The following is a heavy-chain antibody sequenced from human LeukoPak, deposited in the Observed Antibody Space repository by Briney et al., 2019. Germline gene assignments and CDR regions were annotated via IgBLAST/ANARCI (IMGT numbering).Heavy chain of an antibody. Sequence: PGGSLRLSCAASGFTFSSYGMLWVRQAPGKGLEWVAVISYDGSNKYYADSVKGRFTISRDNSKNTLYLQMNSLRAEDTAVYYCAKEREDHYDFWSGYYGPGEIDYWGQGTLVTVSS. CDR3: AKEREDHYDFWSGYYGPGEIDY. V-gene: IGHV3-30*18. CDR2: ISYDGSNK. CDR1: GFTFSSYG. J-gene: IGHJ4*02. D-gene: IGHD3-3*01.